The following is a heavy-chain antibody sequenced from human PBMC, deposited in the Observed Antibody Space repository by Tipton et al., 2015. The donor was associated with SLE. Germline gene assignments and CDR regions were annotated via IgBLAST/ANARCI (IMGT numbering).Heavy chain of an antibody. J-gene: IGHJ4*02. CDR3: ARVGSTVSFHFDY. CDR2: IYLSGST. V-gene: IGHV4-38-2*02. D-gene: IGHD4-17*01. CDR1: GFSISSGHY. Sequence: TLSLTCTVSGFSISSGHYWGWIRQPPGKGLEWIGSIYLSGSTYYNSSLKSRVSLSVDTSKNQFSLKMNSVTAADTAVYYCARVGSTVSFHFDYWGQGTLVTVSS.